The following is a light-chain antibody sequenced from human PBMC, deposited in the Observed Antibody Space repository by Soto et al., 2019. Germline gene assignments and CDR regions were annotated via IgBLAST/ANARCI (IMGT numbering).Light chain of an antibody. J-gene: IGKJ1*01. CDR3: QQSYSTPRT. CDR1: QSINTY. V-gene: IGKV1-39*01. Sequence: DIQMTQSPSSLSASVGDTATITCRASQSINTYLNWYQQKPGKAPKLLIYAASSLQSGVPSRFSDSGSGTDFTLTISSLQPEDFATYYCQQSYSTPRTFGQGTKVEIK. CDR2: AAS.